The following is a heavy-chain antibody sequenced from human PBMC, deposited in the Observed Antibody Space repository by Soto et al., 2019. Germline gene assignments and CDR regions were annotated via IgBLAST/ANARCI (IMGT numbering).Heavy chain of an antibody. V-gene: IGHV4-59*01. CDR2: IYYSGST. J-gene: IGHJ6*02. CDR1: GGSISSYY. CDR3: AANIAAAGNYYYYGMDV. D-gene: IGHD6-13*01. Sequence: SETLSLTCTVSGGSISSYYWSWIRQPPGKGLEWIGYIYYSGSTNYNPSLKSRVTISVDTSKNQFTLKLSSVTAADTAVYYCAANIAAAGNYYYYGMDVWGQGTTVTVSS.